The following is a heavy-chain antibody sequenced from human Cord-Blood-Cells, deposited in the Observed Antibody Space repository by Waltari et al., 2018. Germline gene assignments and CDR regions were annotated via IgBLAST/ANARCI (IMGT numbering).Heavy chain of an antibody. J-gene: IGHJ4*02. Sequence: QVQLQESGPGLVKPSEALSLPCTVSGGPISSYYWSWIRQPPGKGLEWIGYIYYSGSTNYNPSLKSRVTISVDTSKNQFSLKLSSVTAADTAVYYCARGGTAMVIDYWGQGTLVTVSS. CDR3: ARGGTAMVIDY. D-gene: IGHD5-18*01. V-gene: IGHV4-59*01. CDR1: GGPISSYY. CDR2: IYYSGST.